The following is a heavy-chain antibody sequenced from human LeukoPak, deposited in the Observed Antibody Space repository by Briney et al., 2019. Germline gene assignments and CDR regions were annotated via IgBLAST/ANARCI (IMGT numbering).Heavy chain of an antibody. CDR2: INPNSGGT. D-gene: IGHD3-10*01. V-gene: IGHV1-2*02. CDR3: ARDPSPKAPFTYGSGSNHLRQSYYYYYYYMDV. J-gene: IGHJ6*03. CDR1: GYTFTGYY. Sequence: VASVKVSCKASGYTFTGYYMHWVRQAPGQGLEWMGWINPNSGGTNYAQKFQGRVTMTRDTSISTAYMELSRLRSDDTAVYYCARDPSPKAPFTYGSGSNHLRQSYYYYYYYMDVWGKGTTVTVSS.